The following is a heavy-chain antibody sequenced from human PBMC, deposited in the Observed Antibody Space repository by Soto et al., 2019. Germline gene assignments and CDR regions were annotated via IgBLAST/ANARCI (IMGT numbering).Heavy chain of an antibody. J-gene: IGHJ4*02. D-gene: IGHD6-13*01. V-gene: IGHV3-13*01. Sequence: EVQLVESGGGLVQPGGSLRLSCAASGFTFSSYDMHWVRQVAGKGLEWVSAIGVAGDTYYPDSVKGRFTIYRENSTNSLDLQMNSLRAEDTAVYYCASGGWGSSWYEGASGIDYWGQGTLVTVSS. CDR1: GFTFSSYD. CDR2: IGVAGDT. CDR3: ASGGWGSSWYEGASGIDY.